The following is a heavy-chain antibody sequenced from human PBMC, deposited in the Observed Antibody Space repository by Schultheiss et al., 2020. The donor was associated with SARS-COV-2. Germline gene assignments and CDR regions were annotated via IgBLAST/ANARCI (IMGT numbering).Heavy chain of an antibody. Sequence: SETLSLTCSVSGEFINSGRYYWSWIRQPAGKGLEWIGSIYYSGSTYYNPSLKSRVTISVDTSKNQFSLKLSSVTAADTAVYYCARQWVIPHLRYGMDVWGQGTTVTVSS. CDR1: GEFINSGRYY. J-gene: IGHJ6*02. D-gene: IGHD2-21*01. V-gene: IGHV4-39*01. CDR3: ARQWVIPHLRYGMDV. CDR2: IYYSGST.